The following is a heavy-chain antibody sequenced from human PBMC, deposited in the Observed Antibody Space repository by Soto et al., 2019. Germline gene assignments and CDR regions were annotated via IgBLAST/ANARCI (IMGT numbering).Heavy chain of an antibody. V-gene: IGHV4-34*01. D-gene: IGHD6-6*01. CDR1: GGSFSGYY. Sequence: SETLSLTCAVYGGSFSGYYWSWIRQPPGKGLEWIGEINHSGSTNYNPSLKSRVTISVDTSKNQFSLKLSSVTAADTAVYYCASNAAARKHSSFYYYYYYGMDVWGQGTTVTVSS. CDR3: ASNAAARKHSSFYYYYYYGMDV. J-gene: IGHJ6*02. CDR2: INHSGST.